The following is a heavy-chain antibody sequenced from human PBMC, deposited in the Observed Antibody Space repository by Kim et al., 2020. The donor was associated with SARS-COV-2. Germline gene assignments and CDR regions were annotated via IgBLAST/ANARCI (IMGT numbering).Heavy chain of an antibody. J-gene: IGHJ3*02. V-gene: IGHV3-23*03. Sequence: GGSLRLSCAASGFTFSSYAMSWVRQAPGKGLEWVSVIYSGGSSTYYADSVKGRFTISRDNSKNTLYLQMNSLRAEDTAVYYCAKSTEYYDILTGYSPGAFDIWGQGTMVTVSS. D-gene: IGHD3-9*01. CDR2: IYSGGSST. CDR1: GFTFSSYA. CDR3: AKSTEYYDILTGYSPGAFDI.